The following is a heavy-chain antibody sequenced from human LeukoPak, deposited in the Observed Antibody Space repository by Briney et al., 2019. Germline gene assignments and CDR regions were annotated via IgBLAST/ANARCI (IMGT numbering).Heavy chain of an antibody. D-gene: IGHD2-15*01. J-gene: IGHJ4*02. V-gene: IGHV1-69*02. CDR2: IIPILGIA. Sequence: SVKVSCKASGGTFSSYTISWVRQAPGQGLEWMGRIIPILGIADYAQKFQGRVTITADRSTSTAYMELSSLRSEDTAVYYCASESLKFGGSLDYWGQGTLVTVSS. CDR1: GGTFSSYT. CDR3: ASESLKFGGSLDY.